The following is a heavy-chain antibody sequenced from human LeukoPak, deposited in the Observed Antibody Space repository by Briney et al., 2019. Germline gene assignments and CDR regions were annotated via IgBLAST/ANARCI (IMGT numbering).Heavy chain of an antibody. CDR2: INAGNGNT. Sequence: GASVKVSCKASGYTFTSYAMHWVRQAPGQRLEWMGWINAGNGNTKYSQEFQGRVTITRDTSASTAYMELSSLRSEDMAVYYCARGVSDFWSGYYTVQYNWFDPWGQGTLVTVSS. CDR1: GYTFTSYA. D-gene: IGHD3-3*01. J-gene: IGHJ5*02. V-gene: IGHV1-3*03. CDR3: ARGVSDFWSGYYTVQYNWFDP.